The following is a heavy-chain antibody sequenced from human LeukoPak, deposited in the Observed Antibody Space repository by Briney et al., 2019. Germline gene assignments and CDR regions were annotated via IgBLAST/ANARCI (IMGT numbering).Heavy chain of an antibody. D-gene: IGHD1-1*01. Sequence: GGSLRLSCAASGFTFSSYGMHWVRQAPGKGLECVAVTWYDGSNKYYADSVKGRFTISRDNSKNTLYLQMNSLRVEDTAVYYYARGNNWSDYWGQGTLVTVSS. V-gene: IGHV3-33*01. CDR3: ARGNNWSDY. J-gene: IGHJ4*02. CDR2: TWYDGSNK. CDR1: GFTFSSYG.